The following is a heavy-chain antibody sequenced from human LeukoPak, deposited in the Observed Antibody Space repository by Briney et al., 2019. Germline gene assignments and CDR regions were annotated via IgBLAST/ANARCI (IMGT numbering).Heavy chain of an antibody. Sequence: GGSLRLSCAASGFTFSSYEMNWVRQATGKGLEWVSYISSSGSTIYYADSVKGRFTISRDNAKNSLYLQMNSLRAEDTAVYYCARAGKHGYSSSWDPSYYYYYYMDVWGKGTTVTVSS. J-gene: IGHJ6*03. CDR2: ISSSGSTI. CDR1: GFTFSSYE. D-gene: IGHD6-13*01. V-gene: IGHV3-48*03. CDR3: ARAGKHGYSSSWDPSYYYYYYMDV.